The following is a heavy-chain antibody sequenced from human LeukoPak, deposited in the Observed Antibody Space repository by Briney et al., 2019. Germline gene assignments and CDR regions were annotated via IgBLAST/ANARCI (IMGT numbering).Heavy chain of an antibody. D-gene: IGHD3-10*01. CDR3: ARSGSWDNDEWYYYMDV. Sequence: PSETLSLTCTVSGGSINSGSHHWSWIREPAGKGLEWIGRIYTSGSTSYNPSLKSRVSISVDTSQTQFSLKLTSVTAADTAVYYCARSGSWDNDEWYYYMDVWGKGVAVTVSS. CDR2: IYTSGST. CDR1: GGSINSGSHH. V-gene: IGHV4-61*02. J-gene: IGHJ6*03.